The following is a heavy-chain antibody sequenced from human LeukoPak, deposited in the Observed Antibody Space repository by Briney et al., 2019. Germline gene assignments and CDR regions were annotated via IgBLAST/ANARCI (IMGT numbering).Heavy chain of an antibody. CDR1: GGSISSYY. J-gene: IGHJ4*02. V-gene: IGHV4-59*01. Sequence: SETLSLTCTVSGGSISSYYWSWIRQPPGKGLEWIGYIYYSGSTNYSPSLKSRVTISVDTSKNQFSLKLSSVTAADTAVYYCARCPPAVDSSGYYSFFDYWGQGTLVTVSS. D-gene: IGHD3-22*01. CDR3: ARCPPAVDSSGYYSFFDY. CDR2: IYYSGST.